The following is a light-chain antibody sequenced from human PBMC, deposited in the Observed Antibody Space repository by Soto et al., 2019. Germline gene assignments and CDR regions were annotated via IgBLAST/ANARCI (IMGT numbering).Light chain of an antibody. CDR1: SSDVGGYNY. J-gene: IGLJ1*01. Sequence: QSGLTQPASVSGSPGQSITISCTGTSSDVGGYNYVSWYQQHPGKAPKLMIYEVSNRPSGVSNRFSGSKSGNTASLTISGLQAEDEADYYCSSYTSSSTLIVFGTGTKLTVL. CDR3: SSYTSSSTLIV. CDR2: EVS. V-gene: IGLV2-14*01.